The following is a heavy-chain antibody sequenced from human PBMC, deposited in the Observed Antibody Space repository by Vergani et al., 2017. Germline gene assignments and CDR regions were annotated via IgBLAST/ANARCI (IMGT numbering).Heavy chain of an antibody. J-gene: IGHJ6*03. Sequence: EVQLVQSGAEVKKPGESLKISCKGSGYSFTSYWIGWVRQMPGKGLEWMGIIYPGDSDTRYSPSFQGQVTISADKSISTAYLQWSSLKPSDTAMYYCAGYPPSQHSGGYYDYMDVWGKGTTVTVSS. CDR2: IYPGDSDT. CDR3: AGYPPSQHSGGYYDYMDV. D-gene: IGHD5-12*01. CDR1: GYSFTSYW. V-gene: IGHV5-51*03.